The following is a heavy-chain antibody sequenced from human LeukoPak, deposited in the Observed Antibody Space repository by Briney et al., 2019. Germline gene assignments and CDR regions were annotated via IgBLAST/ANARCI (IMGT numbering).Heavy chain of an antibody. Sequence: PGGSLRLSCAASGFTFSNYWMTWVRQAPEKGLEWVANIKQDGSEKYYVDPVKGRFTISRDNAKNSLYLQVNSLRAEDTAVYYCVRDTGGSGSYPDYWGPGTLVTVSS. J-gene: IGHJ4*02. CDR2: IKQDGSEK. CDR1: GFTFSNYW. V-gene: IGHV3-7*01. CDR3: VRDTGGSGSYPDY. D-gene: IGHD1-26*01.